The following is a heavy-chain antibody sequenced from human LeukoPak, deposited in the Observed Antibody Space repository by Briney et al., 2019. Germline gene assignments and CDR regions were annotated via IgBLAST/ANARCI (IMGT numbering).Heavy chain of an antibody. D-gene: IGHD3-22*01. V-gene: IGHV3-9*01. J-gene: IGHJ4*02. CDR2: ISWNSGSI. CDR1: GFTFDDYA. Sequence: PGRSLRLSCAASGFTFDDYAMHWVRQAPGKGLEWVSSISWNSGSIDYADSVKGRFTISRDNSKNTLYLQMNSLRAEDTAVYYCAKEDYYDSSGYPHWGQGTLVTVSS. CDR3: AKEDYYDSSGYPH.